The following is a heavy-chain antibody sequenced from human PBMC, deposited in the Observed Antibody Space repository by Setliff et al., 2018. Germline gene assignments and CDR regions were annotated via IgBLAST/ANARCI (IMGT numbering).Heavy chain of an antibody. J-gene: IGHJ4*02. CDR2: MNPNSGNT. CDR3: ARRGLGYDFWSGYYTMYYFDY. D-gene: IGHD3-3*01. CDR1: GYTFTSYD. Sequence: ASVKVSCKASGYTFTSYDINWVRQATGQGLEWMGWMNPNSGNTGYAQKFQGRVTITRNASISTAYMELSSLRSEDTAVYYCARRGLGYDFWSGYYTMYYFDYWGQGTLVTVSS. V-gene: IGHV1-8*03.